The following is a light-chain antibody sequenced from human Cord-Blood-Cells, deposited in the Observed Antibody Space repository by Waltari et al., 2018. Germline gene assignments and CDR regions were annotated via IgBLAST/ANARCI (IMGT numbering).Light chain of an antibody. CDR3: CSYAGSYV. J-gene: IGLJ1*01. CDR1: SRDVGGYHD. CDR2: DVR. Sequence: QSALTQPRSVSGSPGQSVTIPCTGTSRDVGGYHDVSWYQQHPGKATTLMIYDVRKRPSGVPDRFSGSKSGNTASLTISGLQAEDEADYYCCSYAGSYVFGTGTKVTVL. V-gene: IGLV2-11*02.